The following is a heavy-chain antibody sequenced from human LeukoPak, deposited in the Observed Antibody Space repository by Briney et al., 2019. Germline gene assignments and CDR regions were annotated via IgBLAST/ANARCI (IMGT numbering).Heavy chain of an antibody. CDR2: ISSSSSYI. D-gene: IGHD7-27*01. V-gene: IGHV3-21*01. Sequence: GGSLRLSCAASGFTFSSYAMSWVRQAPGKGLEWVSSISSSSSYIYYADSVKGRFTISRDNAKNSLYLQMNSLRAEDTAVYYCAKKLGTTDYWGQGTLVTVSS. CDR3: AKKLGTTDY. CDR1: GFTFSSYA. J-gene: IGHJ4*02.